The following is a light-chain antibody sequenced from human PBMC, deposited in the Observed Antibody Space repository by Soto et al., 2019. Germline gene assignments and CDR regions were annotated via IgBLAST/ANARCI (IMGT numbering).Light chain of an antibody. CDR1: RGHNYYA. CDR2: VNSDGSH. CDR3: QTWGTGIGV. J-gene: IGLJ3*02. V-gene: IGLV4-69*01. Sequence: QPVLTQSPSASASLGASVNLTCGLDRGHNYYAIAWHQQQPERGPRFLMKVNSDGSHSRGDGIPDRFSGSSSGAERYLTISSLQSEDEGDYYCQTWGTGIGVFGGGTKVTVL.